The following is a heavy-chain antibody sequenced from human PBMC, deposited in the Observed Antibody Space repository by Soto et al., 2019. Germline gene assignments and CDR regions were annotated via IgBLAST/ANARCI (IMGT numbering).Heavy chain of an antibody. CDR2: IYDSGSS. CDR3: AREKGYISGPKNFDY. J-gene: IGHJ4*02. D-gene: IGHD5-12*01. V-gene: IGHV4-30-4*01. CDR1: GASISSGDYF. Sequence: SETLSLTCTISGASISSGDYFWSWIRQSPGKGLQWIGYIYDSGSSYYNPSLKSRVTMSVDTSKNQFSLKLSSVTAADTAVYYCAREKGYISGPKNFDYWGQGTLVTVSS.